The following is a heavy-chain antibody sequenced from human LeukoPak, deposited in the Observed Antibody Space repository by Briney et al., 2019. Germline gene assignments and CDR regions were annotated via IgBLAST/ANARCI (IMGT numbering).Heavy chain of an antibody. J-gene: IGHJ4*02. D-gene: IGHD3-16*02. CDR2: IIPIFGTA. CDR3: ARSAWGSYRYPPDY. CDR1: GYTFTSYG. Sequence: SVKVSCKASGYTFTSYGISWVRQAPGQGLEWMGGIIPIFGTANYAQKFQGRVTITADESTSTAYMELSSLRSEDTAVYYCARSAWGSYRYPPDYWGQGTLVTVSS. V-gene: IGHV1-69*13.